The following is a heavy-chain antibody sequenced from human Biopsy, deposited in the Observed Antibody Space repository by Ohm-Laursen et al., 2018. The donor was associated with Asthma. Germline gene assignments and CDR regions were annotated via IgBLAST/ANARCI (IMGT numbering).Heavy chain of an antibody. J-gene: IGHJ4*02. CDR1: GFSFDNYF. CDR3: ARARETTNYGDSDFDI. V-gene: IGHV1-46*02. Sequence: EASVKVSCKASGFSFDNYFMHWVRQAPGQGLEWMGIINPSGAGTRYAEKFRGRLIVTRDASTRTAFMDLRSLRSDDTAIYFCARARETTNYGDSDFDIWGQGTLITASS. D-gene: IGHD2-8*01. CDR2: INPSGAGT.